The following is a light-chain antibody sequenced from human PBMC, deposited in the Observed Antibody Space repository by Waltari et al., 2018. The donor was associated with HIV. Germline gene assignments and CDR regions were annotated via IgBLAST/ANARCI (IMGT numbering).Light chain of an antibody. CDR2: SNN. CDR1: SSNIGSNT. Sequence: QSVLTQPPSASGTPGQRVTISCSGSSSNIGSNTVNWYQQLPGTAPKLLIDSNNQRPSGVPDRFSGSESGTSASLAISGLQSEDEADYYCAAWDDSLNGVVFGGGTKLTVL. V-gene: IGLV1-44*01. CDR3: AAWDDSLNGVV. J-gene: IGLJ2*01.